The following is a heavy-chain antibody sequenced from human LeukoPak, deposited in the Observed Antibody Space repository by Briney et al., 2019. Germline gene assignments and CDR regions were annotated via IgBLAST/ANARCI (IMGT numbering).Heavy chain of an antibody. J-gene: IGHJ4*02. CDR1: GFTFSSYA. CDR3: AKDESLLWFGELFILFDY. V-gene: IGHV3-23*01. D-gene: IGHD3-10*01. Sequence: GGSLRLSCAASGFTFSSYAMSWVRQAPGKGLEWVSAISGSGGSTYYADSVKGRFTISRDNSKNTLYLQMNSLRAEDTAVYYCAKDESLLWFGELFILFDYWGQGTLVTVSS. CDR2: ISGSGGST.